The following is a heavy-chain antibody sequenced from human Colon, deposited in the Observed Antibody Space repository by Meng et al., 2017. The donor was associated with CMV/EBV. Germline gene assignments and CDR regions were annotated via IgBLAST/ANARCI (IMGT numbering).Heavy chain of an antibody. Sequence: GESLKISCAASGFTFNRNSMSWVRQAPGKGLEWVSGINGVGDITYYADSVKGGFTISRDNSKNTLYLRMIDLRAEDTAMYYCAKDRAYCGSFSCSPNYFDGWGQGNLVTVSS. CDR1: GFTFNRNS. CDR2: INGVGDIT. CDR3: AKDRAYCGSFSCSPNYFDG. D-gene: IGHD2-21*01. V-gene: IGHV3-23*01. J-gene: IGHJ4*02.